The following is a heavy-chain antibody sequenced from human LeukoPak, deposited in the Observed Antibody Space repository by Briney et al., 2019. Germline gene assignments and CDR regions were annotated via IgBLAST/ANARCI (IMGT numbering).Heavy chain of an antibody. CDR2: INSDGSST. CDR1: GFTFSSYW. J-gene: IGHJ6*02. V-gene: IGHV3-74*01. Sequence: PGGSLRLSCAASGFTFSSYWMHWVRQAPGKGLVWVSRINSDGSSTSYADSVKGRFTISRDNAKNTLYLQMNSLRAEDTAVYYCARDSKATYYYYYYGMDVWGQGTTVTVSS. CDR3: ARDSKATYYYYYYGMDV. D-gene: IGHD5-12*01.